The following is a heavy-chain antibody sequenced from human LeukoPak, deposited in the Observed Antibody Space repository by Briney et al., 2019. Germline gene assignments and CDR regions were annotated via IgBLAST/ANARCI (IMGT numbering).Heavy chain of an antibody. Sequence: GGSLRLSCAASGFTFSRYDMHWVRRAPGKGLEWVALISYDGSNKYYADSVKGRFTISRDNFKNTLYLQMSSLRAEDTAVYNCARVGPTAMIIDIWGQGTLVTVSS. CDR3: ARVGPTAMIIDI. CDR1: GFTFSRYD. J-gene: IGHJ4*02. V-gene: IGHV3-30*04. CDR2: ISYDGSNK. D-gene: IGHD5-18*01.